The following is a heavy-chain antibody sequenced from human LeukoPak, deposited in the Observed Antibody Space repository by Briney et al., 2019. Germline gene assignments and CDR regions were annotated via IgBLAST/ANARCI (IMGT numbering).Heavy chain of an antibody. CDR3: ARGGYGSGSYPRANAFDI. V-gene: IGHV1-46*01. CDR2: IHPSGGST. CDR1: GYTFTSYY. J-gene: IGHJ3*02. D-gene: IGHD3-10*01. Sequence: ASVKVSCKASGYTFTSYYIHWVRQAPGQGLEWMGIIHPSGGSTSHAQKFQGRVTMTRDTSTSTVYMELSSLRSEDTAVYYCARGGYGSGSYPRANAFDIWGQGTMVTVSS.